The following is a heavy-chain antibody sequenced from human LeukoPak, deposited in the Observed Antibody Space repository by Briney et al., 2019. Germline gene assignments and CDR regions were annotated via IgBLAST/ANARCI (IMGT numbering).Heavy chain of an antibody. D-gene: IGHD2-15*01. CDR1: GGSIRSDDYY. CDR2: IFYTGNT. Sequence: SETLSLTCTVSGGSIRSDDYYWSWIRQPPGKGLEWIGYIFYTGNTHYNPSLQSRVTFSVDTSKNQLSLKLSSVTAADTAVYFCATVVVVAATNYYYHATDVWGQGTTVTVSS. J-gene: IGHJ6*02. CDR3: ATVVVVAATNYYYHATDV. V-gene: IGHV4-30-4*01.